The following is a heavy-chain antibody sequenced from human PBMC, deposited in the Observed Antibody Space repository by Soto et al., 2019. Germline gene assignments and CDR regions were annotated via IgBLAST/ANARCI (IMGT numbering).Heavy chain of an antibody. CDR1: GYTFTSYY. Sequence: ASVKVSCKASGYTFTSYYMHWVRRAPGQGLEWMGIINPSGGSTSYAQKFQGRVTMTRDTSTSTVYMELSSLRSEDTAVYYCARDRYLTYYYDSSGYYYFDYWGQGTLVTVSS. V-gene: IGHV1-46*01. J-gene: IGHJ4*02. CDR3: ARDRYLTYYYDSSGYYYFDY. D-gene: IGHD3-22*01. CDR2: INPSGGST.